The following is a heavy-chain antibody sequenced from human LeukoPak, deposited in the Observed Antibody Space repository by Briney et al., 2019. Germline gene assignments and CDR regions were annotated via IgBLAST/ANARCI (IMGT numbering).Heavy chain of an antibody. Sequence: GGSLRLSCAASGFTYRSLLMIEPRQAPGKGVEWGSGITASSGPTHSVHYVTGRFTICRDHSKNTLYLQMNDLRADDTAGYYWANARRHNSGWYYQHWGQGTLVTVSS. D-gene: IGHD6-19*01. V-gene: IGHV3-23*01. CDR2: ITASSGPT. J-gene: IGHJ1*01. CDR3: ANARRHNSGWYYQH. CDR1: GFTYRSLL.